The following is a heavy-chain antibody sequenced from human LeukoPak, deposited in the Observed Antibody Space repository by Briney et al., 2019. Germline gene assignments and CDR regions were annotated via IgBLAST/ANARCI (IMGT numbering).Heavy chain of an antibody. CDR3: ARVREGRRLFRYYNYMDV. Sequence: GGSLRLSCAASGFTFSSYSMNWVRQAPGKGLEWVSSISSSSSYIYYADSVKGRFTISRDNAKNSLYLQMNSLRAEDTAVYYCARVREGRRLFRYYNYMDVWGKGTTVTVSS. D-gene: IGHD3-22*01. J-gene: IGHJ6*03. CDR2: ISSSSSYI. V-gene: IGHV3-21*01. CDR1: GFTFSSYS.